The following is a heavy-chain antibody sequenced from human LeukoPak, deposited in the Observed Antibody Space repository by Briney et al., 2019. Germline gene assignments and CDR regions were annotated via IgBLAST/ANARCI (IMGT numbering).Heavy chain of an antibody. CDR2: INPNSGGT. V-gene: IGHV1-2*02. CDR3: ARARVQGELWFSDFDY. D-gene: IGHD5-18*01. Sequence: EASVKVSCKASGYTFTGYYMHWVRQAPGRGLEWMGWINPNSGGTNYAQKFQGRVTMTRDTSISTAYMELSRLRSDDTAVYYCARARVQGELWFSDFDYWGQGTLVTVSS. J-gene: IGHJ4*02. CDR1: GYTFTGYY.